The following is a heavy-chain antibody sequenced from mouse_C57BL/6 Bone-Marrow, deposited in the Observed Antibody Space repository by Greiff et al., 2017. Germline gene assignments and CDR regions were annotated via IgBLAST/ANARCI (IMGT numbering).Heavy chain of an antibody. V-gene: IGHV14-1*01. CDR1: GFNIKDYY. CDR3: TTDYYGSSSWFAY. J-gene: IGHJ3*01. CDR2: IDPEDGDT. D-gene: IGHD1-1*01. Sequence: EVQLQQSGAELVRPGASVKLSCTASGFNIKDYYMHWVKQRPEQGLEWIGRIDPEDGDTEYAPKFPGKATMTADTSSHTAYLQLSSLTSEDTAVYYCTTDYYGSSSWFAYWGQGTLVTVSA.